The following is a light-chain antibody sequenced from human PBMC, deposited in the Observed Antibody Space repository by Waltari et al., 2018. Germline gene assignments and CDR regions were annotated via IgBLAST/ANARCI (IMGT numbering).Light chain of an antibody. Sequence: QSALTQPPSASGSPGQSVTIPCTGTSSDVGGYNYVSWYQQHPGKAPKPIIYDVNKRPSGVPDRFSGSKSGNTASLTVSGLQTEDEADYYCSSYAGSNNLGVFGGGTKLTVL. V-gene: IGLV2-8*01. CDR1: SSDVGGYNY. CDR3: SSYAGSNNLGV. J-gene: IGLJ2*01. CDR2: DVN.